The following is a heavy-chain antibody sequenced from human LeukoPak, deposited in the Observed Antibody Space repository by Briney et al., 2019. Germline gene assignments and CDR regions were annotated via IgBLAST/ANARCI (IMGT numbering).Heavy chain of an antibody. J-gene: IGHJ5*02. V-gene: IGHV4-4*02. CDR3: ARDPGQQLPRGWFDP. D-gene: IGHD6-13*01. CDR1: GGSISSSNW. CDR2: IYDSEST. Sequence: SETLSLTCAVSGGSISSSNWWSWVRQPPGKGLEWIGEIYDSESTNYNPSLKSRVTISVDTSKNQFSLKLSSVTAADTAVYYCARDPGQQLPRGWFDPWGQGTLVTVSS.